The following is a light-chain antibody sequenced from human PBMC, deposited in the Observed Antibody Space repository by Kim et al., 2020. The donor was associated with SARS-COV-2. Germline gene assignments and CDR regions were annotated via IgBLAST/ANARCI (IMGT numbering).Light chain of an antibody. CDR2: EDN. J-gene: IGLJ3*02. CDR1: SGSIASNY. CDR3: QSYDSSNWV. Sequence: GKTVTIACPRSSGSIASNYVQWYQQRPGSSPTTVIYEDNQRPSGVPYRFSGSIDSSANSASPTISGLKTEDEADYYCQSYDSSNWVFGGGTQLTVL. V-gene: IGLV6-57*01.